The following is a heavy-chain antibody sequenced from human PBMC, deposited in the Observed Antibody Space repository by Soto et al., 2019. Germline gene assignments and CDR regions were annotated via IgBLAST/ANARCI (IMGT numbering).Heavy chain of an antibody. J-gene: IGHJ3*01. V-gene: IGHV1-69*06. CDR2: IIPIFGTS. D-gene: IGHD4-17*01. CDR3: ARGSGDAYCDYHVVDV. CDR1: GDTFRTYV. Sequence: QVQVVQSGAEVKKPGSSVKVSCKTSGDTFRTYVISWVRQAPGQGLEWMGGIIPIFGTSNYAQKFQDRVTITADRSTSTAYMELSSLRSEDTAVYYCARGSGDAYCDYHVVDVWGQGTMVTVSS.